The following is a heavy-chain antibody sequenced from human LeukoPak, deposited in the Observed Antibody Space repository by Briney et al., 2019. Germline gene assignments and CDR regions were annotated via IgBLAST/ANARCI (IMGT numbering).Heavy chain of an antibody. CDR2: ISYDGSNK. CDR3: AKDSYDILTGYYNGGVFDY. J-gene: IGHJ4*02. D-gene: IGHD3-9*01. CDR1: GFTFSSYG. Sequence: GGSLRLSCAASGFTFSSYGMHWVRQAPGKGLEWVAVISYDGSNKYYADSVKGRFTISRDNSRNTLYLQMNSLRAEDTAVYYCAKDSYDILTGYYNGGVFDYWGQGTLVTVSS. V-gene: IGHV3-30*18.